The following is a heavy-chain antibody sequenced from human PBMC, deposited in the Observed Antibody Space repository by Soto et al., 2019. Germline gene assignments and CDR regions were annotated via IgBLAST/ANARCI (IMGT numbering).Heavy chain of an antibody. D-gene: IGHD3-9*01. V-gene: IGHV4-34*01. CDR1: GGSFSGYY. Sequence: SETLSLTCAVYGGSFSGYYWSWIRQPPGKGLEWIGEINHSGSTNYNPSLKSRVTISVDTSKNQFSLKLSSVTAADTAVYYCARGRYYDILTGYYIRYYYYGMDVWGQGTTVT. CDR2: INHSGST. CDR3: ARGRYYDILTGYYIRYYYYGMDV. J-gene: IGHJ6*02.